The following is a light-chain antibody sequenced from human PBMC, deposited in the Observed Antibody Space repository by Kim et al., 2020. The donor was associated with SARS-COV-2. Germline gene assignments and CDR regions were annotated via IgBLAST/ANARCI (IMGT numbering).Light chain of an antibody. CDR1: QSVGSNY. CDR3: QQYARTRWT. CDR2: AAS. Sequence: EIVLTQSPGTLSLFPGERATLSCRASQSVGSNYLAWYQQKPGQAPRLLIYAASSRATGIPDRFSGSVSGTDFTLTISRLEPADFGVYYCQQYARTRWTFGQGTKLEI. J-gene: IGKJ2*02. V-gene: IGKV3-20*01.